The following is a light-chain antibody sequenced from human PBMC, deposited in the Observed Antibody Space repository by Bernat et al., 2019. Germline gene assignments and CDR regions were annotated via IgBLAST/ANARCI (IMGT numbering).Light chain of an antibody. CDR3: TSYAGSNSFWV. CDR2: EVN. J-gene: IGLJ3*02. V-gene: IGLV2-8*01. CDR1: SSDVSGVNC. Sequence: QSPLTQAPSAPGPPVPSASTASTGDSSDVSGVNCDPQYQDHAGKPLIFLIYEVNKRPSGVPDGFSGSKSGTTASLTVSGLQAEDEADYHCTSYAGSNSFWVFGGGTKLTVL.